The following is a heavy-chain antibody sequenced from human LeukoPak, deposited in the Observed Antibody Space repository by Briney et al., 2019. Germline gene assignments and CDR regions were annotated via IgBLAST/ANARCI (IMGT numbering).Heavy chain of an antibody. CDR2: ITPIFGTA. V-gene: IGHV1-69*01. J-gene: IGHJ4*02. CDR3: ARSWAVAGIYFDY. CDR1: GGTFSSYA. D-gene: IGHD6-19*01. Sequence: SVKVSCKASGGTFSSYAISWVRQAPGQGLEWMGGITPIFGTANYAQKFQGRVTITADESTSTAYMELSSLRSEDTAVYYCARSWAVAGIYFDYWGQGTLVTVSS.